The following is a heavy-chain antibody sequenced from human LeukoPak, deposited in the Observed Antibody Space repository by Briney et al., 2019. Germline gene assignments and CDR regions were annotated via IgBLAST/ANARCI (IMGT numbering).Heavy chain of an antibody. Sequence: SETLSLTCAVYGGSFSGYYWSWIRQPPGKGLEWIGEINHSGSTNYNPSLKSRLTISVDTSKNQFSLKLSSVTAADTAVYYCARSRGRIGYWGQGTLVTVSS. CDR1: GGSFSGYY. V-gene: IGHV4-34*01. CDR2: INHSGST. CDR3: ARSRGRIGY. D-gene: IGHD2/OR15-2a*01. J-gene: IGHJ4*02.